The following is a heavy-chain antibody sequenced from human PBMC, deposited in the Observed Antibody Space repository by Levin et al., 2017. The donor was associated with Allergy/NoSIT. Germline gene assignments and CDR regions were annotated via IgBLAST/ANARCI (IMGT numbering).Heavy chain of an antibody. V-gene: IGHV2-70*01. Sequence: ESGPTLVKHTQTLTLTCTFSGFSLSTSGMCVSWIRQPPGKALEWLALIDWDDDKYYSTSLKTRLTISKDTSKNQVVLTMTNMDPVVTATYYCARGMVRGVFNRHYYGMDVWGQGTTVTVSS. CDR2: IDWDDDK. J-gene: IGHJ6*02. CDR1: GFSLSTSGMC. D-gene: IGHD3-10*01. CDR3: ARGMVRGVFNRHYYGMDV.